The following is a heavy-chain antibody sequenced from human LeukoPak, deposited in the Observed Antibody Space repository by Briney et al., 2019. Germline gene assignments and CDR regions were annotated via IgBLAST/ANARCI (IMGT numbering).Heavy chain of an antibody. Sequence: LRLSCAASGFTFSSYAMHWVRQAPGKGLEWVAVISYDGSNKYYADSVKGRFTISRDNSKNTLYLQMNSLRAEDTALYYCAKVQKSGDYWDYFDYWGQGTLVTVSS. D-gene: IGHD1-26*01. CDR3: AKVQKSGDYWDYFDY. J-gene: IGHJ4*02. CDR2: ISYDGSNK. V-gene: IGHV3-30*04. CDR1: GFTFSSYA.